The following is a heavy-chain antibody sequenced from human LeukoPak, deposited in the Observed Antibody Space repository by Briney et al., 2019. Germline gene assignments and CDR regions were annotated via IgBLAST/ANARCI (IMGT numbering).Heavy chain of an antibody. D-gene: IGHD1-26*01. V-gene: IGHV3-33*06. Sequence: PGGSLRLSCVASEFTFSSFGMHWVRQSPGAGLEWVAIIWYDGSNRYYVGSVKGRFTISRDNSKNTLYLQMNALRVEDTAVYYCAKDQRWESPHYLDSWGQGTLVTVSS. CDR3: AKDQRWESPHYLDS. CDR2: IWYDGSNR. CDR1: EFTFSSFG. J-gene: IGHJ4*02.